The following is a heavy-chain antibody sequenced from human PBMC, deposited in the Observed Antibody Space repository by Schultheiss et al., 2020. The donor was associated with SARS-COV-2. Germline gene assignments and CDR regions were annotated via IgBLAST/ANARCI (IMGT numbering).Heavy chain of an antibody. V-gene: IGHV4-59*01. D-gene: IGHD6-19*01. J-gene: IGHJ4*02. CDR2: IYYSGST. CDR3: ARLYTSGPEFYFDY. Sequence: SETLSLTCTVSGGSISSYYWSWIRQPPGKGLEWIGYIYYSGSTNYNPSLKSRVTISVDTSKNQFSLKLSSVTAADTAVYYCARLYTSGPEFYFDYWGQGTLVIVSS. CDR1: GGSISSYY.